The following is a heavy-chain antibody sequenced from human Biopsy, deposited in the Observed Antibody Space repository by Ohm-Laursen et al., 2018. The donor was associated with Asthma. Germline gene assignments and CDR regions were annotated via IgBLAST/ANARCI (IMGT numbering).Heavy chain of an antibody. D-gene: IGHD3-16*01. Sequence: SQTLSLTCTVSGGSISSNFYYWSWVRQPPGKGLEWIGYIYYIGSTYYNPSLKSRVAISLDTSKNQFSLKLSSVTAADTAVYLCARRGGVRRYFDYWGQGTLVTVSS. V-gene: IGHV4-30-4*01. CDR1: GGSISSNFYY. J-gene: IGHJ4*02. CDR2: IYYIGST. CDR3: ARRGGVRRYFDY.